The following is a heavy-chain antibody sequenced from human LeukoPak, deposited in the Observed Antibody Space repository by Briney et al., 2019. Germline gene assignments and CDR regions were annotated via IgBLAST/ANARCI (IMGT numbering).Heavy chain of an antibody. V-gene: IGHV3-30*18. CDR1: GFTFSSYG. CDR3: AKDGGLWVSAHWGDS. J-gene: IGHJ4*02. Sequence: GGSLRLSCAASGFTFSSYGMHWVRQAPGKGLEWVAVISYDGSNKYYADSVKGRFTVSRDNSKNTLFLQMNSLRAEDTAVYYCAKDGGLWVSAHWGDSWGRGTLVTVSS. D-gene: IGHD7-27*01. CDR2: ISYDGSNK.